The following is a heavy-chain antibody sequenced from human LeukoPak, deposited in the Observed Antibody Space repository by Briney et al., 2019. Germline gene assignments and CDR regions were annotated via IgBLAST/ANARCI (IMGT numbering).Heavy chain of an antibody. V-gene: IGHV5-51*01. CDR2: IYPGDSDT. CDR1: GYSFTSYW. Sequence: GESLQISCKGSGYSFTSYWIGWVRQMPGKGLEWMGIIYPGDSDTRYSPSFQGQVTISADKSISTAYLQWSSLKASDTAMYYCARLPYYYDGRRGILLDPWGQGTLVTVSS. CDR3: ARLPYYYDGRRGILLDP. D-gene: IGHD3-22*01. J-gene: IGHJ5*02.